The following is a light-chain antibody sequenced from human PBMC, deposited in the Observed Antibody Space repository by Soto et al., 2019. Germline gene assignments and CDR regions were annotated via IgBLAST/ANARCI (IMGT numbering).Light chain of an antibody. CDR3: CSYAGSYILI. CDR1: NSDVGGYNY. Sequence: QSALTQPRSVSGSPGQSVTISCTGTNSDVGGYNYVSWYQQHPGKVPKLMIFDVSKRPSGVPDRFSGSKSGNTASLTISGLQAEDEADYHCCSYAGSYILIFGGGTKVPS. CDR2: DVS. J-gene: IGLJ2*01. V-gene: IGLV2-11*01.